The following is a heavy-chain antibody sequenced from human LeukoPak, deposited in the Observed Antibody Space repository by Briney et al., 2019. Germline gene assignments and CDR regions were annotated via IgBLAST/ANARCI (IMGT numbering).Heavy chain of an antibody. J-gene: IGHJ3*02. D-gene: IGHD3-10*01. CDR1: GYTFISYD. Sequence: ASVKVSCKTSGYTFISYDVHWVRQASGQGLEWMGWMNPNKGNTGYGHKFQGRVTITRDTSISTVYMELNSLRSEDTAVYYCARPGTLRGYGHAFDIWGQGTMVTVSS. CDR3: ARPGTLRGYGHAFDI. V-gene: IGHV1-8*03. CDR2: MNPNKGNT.